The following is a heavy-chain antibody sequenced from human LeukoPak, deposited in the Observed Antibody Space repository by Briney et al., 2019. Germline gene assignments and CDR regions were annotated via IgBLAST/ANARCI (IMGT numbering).Heavy chain of an antibody. CDR1: DYSISSGYY. Sequence: SETLSLTCTVSDYSISSGYYWGWIRQPPGKGLEWIGSIYHSGSTYYNPSLKSRVTISVDTSKNQFSLKLSSVTAADTAVYYCARVSRYTVPSYYMDVWGKGTTVTVSS. D-gene: IGHD2-2*02. CDR3: ARVSRYTVPSYYMDV. J-gene: IGHJ6*03. CDR2: IYHSGST. V-gene: IGHV4-38-2*02.